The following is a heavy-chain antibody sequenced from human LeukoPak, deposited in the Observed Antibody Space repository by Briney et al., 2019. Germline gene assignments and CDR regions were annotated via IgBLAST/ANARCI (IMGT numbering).Heavy chain of an antibody. D-gene: IGHD3-22*01. CDR3: ARDGPFALYYYDSSGHPNFDY. CDR1: GYTFTSYD. Sequence: ASVKVSCKASGYTFTSYDINWVRQATGQGLEWMGWMNPNSGNTGYAQKFQGRVTMTRNTSISTAYMELSSLRSEDTAVYYCARDGPFALYYYDSSGHPNFDYWGQGTLVTVSS. V-gene: IGHV1-8*01. J-gene: IGHJ4*02. CDR2: MNPNSGNT.